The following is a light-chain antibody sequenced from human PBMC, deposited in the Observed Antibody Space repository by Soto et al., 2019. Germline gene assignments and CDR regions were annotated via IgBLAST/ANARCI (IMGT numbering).Light chain of an antibody. CDR3: RQRSNSPLFT. V-gene: IGKV3-11*01. CDR2: DTS. CDR1: QSISRY. J-gene: IGKJ3*01. Sequence: EIVLTQSPATLSLSPGEGATLSCRASQSISRYLAWCQQKPGQAPRLLIYDTSKRAIGIPAKFSGSGSGTDFPLTISSLEPEVFGDYSRRQRSNSPLFTFGPRTKVDIK.